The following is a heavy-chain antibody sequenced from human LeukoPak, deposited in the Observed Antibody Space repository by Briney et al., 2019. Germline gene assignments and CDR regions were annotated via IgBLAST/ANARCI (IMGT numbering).Heavy chain of an antibody. V-gene: IGHV1-18*01. Sequence: ASVKVSCKASGYTFTSYGISWVRQAPGQGLEWMGWISAYNGNTKYAQKLQGRVTMTTDTSTSTAYMELRSLRSDDTAVYYCARIDLQTDAFDIWGQGTMVTVSS. CDR1: GYTFTSYG. CDR3: ARIDLQTDAFDI. D-gene: IGHD3-3*01. CDR2: ISAYNGNT. J-gene: IGHJ3*02.